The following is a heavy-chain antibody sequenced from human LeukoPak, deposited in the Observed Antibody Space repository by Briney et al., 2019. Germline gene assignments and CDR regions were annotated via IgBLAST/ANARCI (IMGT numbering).Heavy chain of an antibody. CDR1: GFSLSTSRMC. CDR3: TRMVNYGGNPNKSSFDY. V-gene: IGHV2-70*11. D-gene: IGHD4-23*01. CDR2: IDWDDDK. J-gene: IGHJ4*02. Sequence: SGPTLVNPTQTLTLTCTFSGFSLSTSRMCVSWIRQPPGKALEWLARIDWDDDKYYSTSLKTRLTISKDTSKNQVVLTMTNMDPVDTATYYCTRMVNYGGNPNKSSFDYWGQGTLVTVSS.